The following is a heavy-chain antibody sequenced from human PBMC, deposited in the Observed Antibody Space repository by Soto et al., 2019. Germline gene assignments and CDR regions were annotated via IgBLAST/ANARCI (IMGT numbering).Heavy chain of an antibody. V-gene: IGHV3-49*03. D-gene: IGHD3-22*01. J-gene: IGHJ4*02. Sequence: GGSLRLSCTGSGFRFGEYAMSWFRQAPGKGPEWVGVIRSQNFGATPEYADSVKGRFTISRDNAKNTLYLQMNSLRAEDTAVYFCVRDQDSRGYSVFNHWGQGTQVTVSS. CDR3: VRDQDSRGYSVFNH. CDR1: GFRFGEYA. CDR2: IRSQNFGATP.